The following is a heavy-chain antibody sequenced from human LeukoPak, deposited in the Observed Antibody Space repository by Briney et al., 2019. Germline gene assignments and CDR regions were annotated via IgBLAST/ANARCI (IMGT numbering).Heavy chain of an antibody. D-gene: IGHD2-2*01. J-gene: IGHJ3*02. CDR3: ARDGSPVSRLDDAFDI. CDR2: TYYSGPT. CDR1: GGSISSGGYY. Sequence: SETLSLTCTVSGGSISSGGYYWSWIRQPPGKGLEWIGYTYYSGPTRFNPSLKSRATISVDPSKKQFSLKLTSVTPADTAVYYCARDGSPVSRLDDAFDIWGQGTMVTVSS. V-gene: IGHV4-61*08.